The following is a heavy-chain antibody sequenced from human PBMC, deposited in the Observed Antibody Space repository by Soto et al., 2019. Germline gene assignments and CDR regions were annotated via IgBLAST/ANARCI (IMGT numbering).Heavy chain of an antibody. J-gene: IGHJ6*02. CDR3: TSSLSPMDV. Sequence: CLRLSGTACGFTFSSYWRDWVRQAPGKGLMWVSLINSDGSSTYYADSVKGRFTISRDNAKNTLYLQMNSLRAEDTAVYYCTSSLSPMDVWGQGTTVTVSS. CDR1: GFTFSSYW. V-gene: IGHV3-74*01. CDR2: INSDGSST.